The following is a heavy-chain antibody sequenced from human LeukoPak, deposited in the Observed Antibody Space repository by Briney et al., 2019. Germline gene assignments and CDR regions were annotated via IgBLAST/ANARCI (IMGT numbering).Heavy chain of an antibody. V-gene: IGHV4-34*01. J-gene: IGHJ4*02. Sequence: SEALSLTCAVYGGSFSGYYSSWIRQPPGEGLEWRGEINHSGSTNYNPSLKSRVTISVDTSKNQFSLKLSCVTAADTAVYYCASLSTYYYDSSGYYYPYYFDYWGQGTLVTVSS. CDR2: INHSGST. CDR1: GGSFSGYY. D-gene: IGHD3-22*01. CDR3: ASLSTYYYDSSGYYYPYYFDY.